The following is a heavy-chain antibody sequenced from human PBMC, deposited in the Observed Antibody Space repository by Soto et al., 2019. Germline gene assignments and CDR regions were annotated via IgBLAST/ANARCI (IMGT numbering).Heavy chain of an antibody. Sequence: QVQLQESGPGLVKPSETLSLTCTVSGGSINNYYWNWIRQSPGKGLEWIGYVHYSGSTNYNPSLKSRVTISVDTAKNQFSRKVNSVTAADTAVYYCARRSGSGWTFDYWGQGNLVTVSS. CDR1: GGSINNYY. V-gene: IGHV4-59*08. CDR3: ARRSGSGWTFDY. J-gene: IGHJ4*02. D-gene: IGHD6-19*01. CDR2: VHYSGST.